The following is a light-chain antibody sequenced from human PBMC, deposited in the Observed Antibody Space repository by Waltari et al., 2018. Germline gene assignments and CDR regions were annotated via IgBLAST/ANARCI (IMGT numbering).Light chain of an antibody. J-gene: IGKJ1*01. Sequence: EIVLTQPQATLSLSPGERATLSCRASQSVSSNYLAWYQQKPGQAPRLLIYGASSRATGIPDRFSGSGSGTDFTLTISRLEPEDFAVYYCQQYGSSPRTFGQGTKVEIK. CDR1: QSVSSNY. CDR3: QQYGSSPRT. V-gene: IGKV3-20*01. CDR2: GAS.